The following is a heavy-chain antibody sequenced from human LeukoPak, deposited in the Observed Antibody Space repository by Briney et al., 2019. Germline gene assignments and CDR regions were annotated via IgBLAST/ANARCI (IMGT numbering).Heavy chain of an antibody. Sequence: PGGSLRLSCAASGFTFTTFAMIWVRQAPGKGLEWVSAISGSGGTTYYADSVKGRFTISRDNSKDTLYLQMSSLRAEDTAVYYCAKDRGYWGQGTLVTVSS. CDR1: GFTFTTFA. V-gene: IGHV3-23*01. CDR2: ISGSGGTT. J-gene: IGHJ4*02. CDR3: AKDRGY.